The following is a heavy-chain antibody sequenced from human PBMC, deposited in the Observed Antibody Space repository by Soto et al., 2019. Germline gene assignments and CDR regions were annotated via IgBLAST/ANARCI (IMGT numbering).Heavy chain of an antibody. D-gene: IGHD2-21*01. CDR2: IDPSRGST. CDR3: AVGGGDVPLDPWAGVDV. J-gene: IGHJ6*02. Sequence: QDQLVQSGAEVKKPGASVNVSCEASGYIFTNYWISCVLLAPGQGLEWMGIIDPSRGSTTYAQKLQGRITMTRDTATYTVYMELRSLRSEDTAVYYCAVGGGDVPLDPWAGVDVWGQGTAFMVCS. CDR1: GYIFTNYW. V-gene: IGHV1-46*04.